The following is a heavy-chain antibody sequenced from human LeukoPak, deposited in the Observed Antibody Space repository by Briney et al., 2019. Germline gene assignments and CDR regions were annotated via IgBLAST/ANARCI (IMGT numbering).Heavy chain of an antibody. CDR2: IYHSGST. D-gene: IGHD6-6*01. Sequence: SQTLSLTCTVSGGSISSGGYYWSWIRRPPGKGLEWIGYIYHSGSTYYNPSLKSRVTISVDRSKNQFSLKLSSVTAADTAVYYCARVNRYSSSSGLGDYWGQGTLVTVSS. CDR3: ARVNRYSSSSGLGDY. CDR1: GGSISSGGYY. J-gene: IGHJ4*02. V-gene: IGHV4-30-2*01.